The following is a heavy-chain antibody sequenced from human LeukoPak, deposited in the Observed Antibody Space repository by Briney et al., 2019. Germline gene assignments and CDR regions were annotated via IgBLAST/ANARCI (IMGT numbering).Heavy chain of an antibody. V-gene: IGHV3-30*03. CDR3: ARAHLSSASTDYMTV. J-gene: IGHJ6*03. CDR2: ISYDGTNK. CDR1: GFTFSSYG. Sequence: GGSLRLSCAASGFTFSSYGMHWVRQAPGKGLEWVAIISYDGTNKYYADSVKGRFTISRDSSKNTLYLQMNSLRPEDAAVYYCARAHLSSASTDYMTVWGKGTTVTVSS. D-gene: IGHD6-6*01.